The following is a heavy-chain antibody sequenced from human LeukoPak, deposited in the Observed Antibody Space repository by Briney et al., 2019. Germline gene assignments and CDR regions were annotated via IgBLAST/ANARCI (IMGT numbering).Heavy chain of an antibody. V-gene: IGHV4-34*01. CDR2: INHSGST. D-gene: IGHD1-26*01. Sequence: PSETLPLTCAVYGGSFSGYYWSWIRQPPGKGLEWIGEINHSGSTNYNPSLKSRVTISVDTSKNQFSLKLSSVTAADTAVYYCAREYPKGGSYRFDPWGQGTLVTVSS. CDR3: AREYPKGGSYRFDP. CDR1: GGSFSGYY. J-gene: IGHJ5*02.